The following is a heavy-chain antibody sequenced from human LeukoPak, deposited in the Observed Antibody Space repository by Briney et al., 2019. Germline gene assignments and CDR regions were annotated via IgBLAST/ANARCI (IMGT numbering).Heavy chain of an antibody. CDR1: GYTFASYY. J-gene: IGHJ4*02. Sequence: ASVKVSCKASGYTFASYYMHWLRQAPGQGLEWMGRIIPILGIANYAQKFQGRVTITADKSTSTAYMELSSLRSEDTAVYYCAREIDYGGIWGQGTLVTVSS. D-gene: IGHD4-23*01. CDR2: IIPILGIA. V-gene: IGHV1-69*04. CDR3: AREIDYGGI.